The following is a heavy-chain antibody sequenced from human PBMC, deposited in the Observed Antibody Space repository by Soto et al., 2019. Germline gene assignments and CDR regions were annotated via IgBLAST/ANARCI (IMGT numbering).Heavy chain of an antibody. J-gene: IGHJ4*02. D-gene: IGHD3-10*01. CDR2: IKSKTDGGAT. CDR3: TTGLGEV. V-gene: IGHV3-15*07. Sequence: GGSLRLSCAASGFTFSNAWMNWVRQAPGKGLEWVGRIKSKTDGGATDYAVPVKGRITISSNNSENTLDLQMDSLETEDTAMYYCTTGLGEVWGQGTLVTVSS. CDR1: GFTFSNAW.